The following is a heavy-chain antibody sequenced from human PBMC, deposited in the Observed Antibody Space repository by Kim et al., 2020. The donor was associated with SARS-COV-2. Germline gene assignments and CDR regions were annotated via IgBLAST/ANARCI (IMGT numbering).Heavy chain of an antibody. J-gene: IGHJ4*02. D-gene: IGHD1-26*01. V-gene: IGHV3-53*01. CDR3: SSSTVGAYFDY. CDR2: RT. Sequence: RTYYPDSVKGRFTISRDIPKDTLYLQMNSLRAEDTAVYYCSSSTVGAYFDYWGQGSLVTVSS.